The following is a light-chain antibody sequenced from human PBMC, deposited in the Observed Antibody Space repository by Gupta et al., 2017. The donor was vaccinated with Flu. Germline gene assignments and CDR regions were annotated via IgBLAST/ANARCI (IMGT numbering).Light chain of an antibody. J-gene: IGLJ1*01. CDR1: DIGSNI. CDR3: QESTSDSDHYV. Sequence: GETSKGTSGGDDIGSNILHWYQHEPDQAPLLVVYDDSHRASGTPERFSGSNAWTTATLTTNRVEAGEEADYFCQESTSDSDHYVFGTGTKVTVL. CDR2: DDS. V-gene: IGLV3-21*02.